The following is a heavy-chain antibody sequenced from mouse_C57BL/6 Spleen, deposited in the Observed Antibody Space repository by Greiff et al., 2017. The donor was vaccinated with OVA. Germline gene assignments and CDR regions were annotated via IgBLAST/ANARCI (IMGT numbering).Heavy chain of an antibody. CDR3: ARDGGYGSGFDY. CDR1: GFTFSDYY. J-gene: IGHJ2*01. V-gene: IGHV5-16*01. CDR2: INYDGSST. Sequence: EVQLQESEGGLVQPGSSMKLSCTASGFTFSDYYMAWVRQVPEKGLEWVANINYDGSSTYYLDSLKSRFIISRDNAKNILYLQMSSLKSEDTATYYCARDGGYGSGFDYWGQGTTLTVSS. D-gene: IGHD1-1*01.